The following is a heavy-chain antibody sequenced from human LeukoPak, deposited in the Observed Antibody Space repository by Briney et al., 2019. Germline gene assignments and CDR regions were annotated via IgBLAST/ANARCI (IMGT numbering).Heavy chain of an antibody. CDR3: ARQDIVVVPAAIDYYYYMDV. D-gene: IGHD2-2*01. J-gene: IGHJ6*03. Sequence: RSSETLSLTCAVYGGSFSGYYWSWLRQPPGKGLEWIGEINHSGSTNYNPSLKSRVTISVDTSKNQFSLKLSSVTAADTAVYYCARQDIVVVPAAIDYYYYMDVWGKGPTVTISS. CDR1: GGSFSGYY. CDR2: INHSGST. V-gene: IGHV4-34*01.